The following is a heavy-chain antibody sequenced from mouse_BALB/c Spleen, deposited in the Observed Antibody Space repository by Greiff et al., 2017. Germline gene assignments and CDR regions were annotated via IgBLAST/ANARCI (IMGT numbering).Heavy chain of an antibody. CDR2: IDPANGNT. D-gene: IGHD2-4*01. CDR3: AACMISYDMDY. CDR1: GFNIKDTY. V-gene: IGHV14-3*02. J-gene: IGHJ4*01. Sequence: VQLQQSGAELVKPGASVKLSCTASGFNIKDTYMHWVKQRPEQGLEWIGRIDPANGNTKYDPKFQGKATITADTSSNTAYLQLSSLTSEDTAVYYCAACMISYDMDYWGQGTSVTVSS.